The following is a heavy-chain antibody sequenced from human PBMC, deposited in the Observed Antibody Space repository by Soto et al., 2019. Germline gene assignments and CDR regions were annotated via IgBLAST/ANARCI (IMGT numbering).Heavy chain of an antibody. CDR2: INPNGGST. D-gene: IGHD6-13*01. CDR3: ARGLAAGDY. CDR1: GYTFTNYY. V-gene: IGHV1-46*01. Sequence: QVQLVQSGAEVKKPGASVKLPCKASGYTFTNYYIHWVRQAPGQGLEWMAIINPNGGSTNYAQKFQGRVTLTRDTSTSTVYMDLSSLKSEDTAVYYCARGLAAGDYWGQGTLVTVSS. J-gene: IGHJ4*02.